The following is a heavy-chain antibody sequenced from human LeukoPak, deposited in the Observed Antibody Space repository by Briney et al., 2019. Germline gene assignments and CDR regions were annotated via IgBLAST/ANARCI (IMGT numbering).Heavy chain of an antibody. D-gene: IGHD1-26*01. Sequence: GGSLRLSCAASGSTFDSYWMHWVRQAPGKGLVWVSHINTDGSNTNYADSVKGRFTISRDNAKNTLYLQMNSLRVEDTAVYYCGRGYSGSWAYWGQGTLVTVSP. V-gene: IGHV3-74*01. CDR1: GSTFDSYW. J-gene: IGHJ4*02. CDR3: GRGYSGSWAY. CDR2: INTDGSNT.